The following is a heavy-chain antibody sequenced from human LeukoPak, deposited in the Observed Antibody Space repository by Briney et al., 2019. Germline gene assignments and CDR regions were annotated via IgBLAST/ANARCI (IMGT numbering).Heavy chain of an antibody. D-gene: IGHD6-13*01. J-gene: IGHJ4*02. CDR2: INSSGGST. CDR1: GYTFTNYY. V-gene: IGHV1-46*01. CDR3: ARTLSAAGVDY. Sequence: ASVKVSCKASGYTFTNYYMHWARQAPGQGLEWMGIINSSGGSTNYAQKFQGRVTMTRDTSTSTVYMELSSLRSEDTAVYYCARTLSAAGVDYWGQGTLVTVSS.